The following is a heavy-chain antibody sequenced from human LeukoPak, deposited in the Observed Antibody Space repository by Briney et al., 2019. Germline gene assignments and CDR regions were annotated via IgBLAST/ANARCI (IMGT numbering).Heavy chain of an antibody. CDR2: ISSSGSTI. CDR3: ARSITIFGVVNGDAFDI. V-gene: IGHV3-11*04. CDR1: GFTFSDYY. D-gene: IGHD3-3*01. J-gene: IGHJ3*02. Sequence: GGSLRLSCAASGFTFSDYYMSWIRQAPGKGLEWVSYISSSGSTIYYADSVKGRFTIPRDNAKNSLYLQMNSLRAEDTAVYYCARSITIFGVVNGDAFDIWGQGTMVTVSS.